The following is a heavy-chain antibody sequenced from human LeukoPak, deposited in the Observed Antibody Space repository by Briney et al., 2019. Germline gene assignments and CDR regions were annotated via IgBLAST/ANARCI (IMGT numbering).Heavy chain of an antibody. CDR2: INPNSGGT. Sequence: ASVKVSCKASVYTFTGYYMHWVRQAPGQGLEWMGWINPNSGGTNYAQKFQGRVTMTRDTSISTAYMELSRLRSDDTAVYYCARVRQVRGVIILPYDYWGQGTLVTVSS. CDR1: VYTFTGYY. J-gene: IGHJ4*02. D-gene: IGHD3-10*01. CDR3: ARVRQVRGVIILPYDY. V-gene: IGHV1-2*02.